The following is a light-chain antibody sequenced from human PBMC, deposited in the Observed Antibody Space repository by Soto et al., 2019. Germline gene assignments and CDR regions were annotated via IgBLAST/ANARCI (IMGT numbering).Light chain of an antibody. CDR1: KSGSGSF. V-gene: IGKV3D-20*02. J-gene: IGKJ5*01. CDR2: AAS. CDR3: QKRSNWSIN. Sequence: TVFTPSPFSLASSPPEIATLSSMASKSGSGSFLASYQQKPGQAPRLLIYAASRRATGIPARFSGSGSGTDFTLTISSLEPEDFAVYYCQKRSNWSINFGQGTRLEI.